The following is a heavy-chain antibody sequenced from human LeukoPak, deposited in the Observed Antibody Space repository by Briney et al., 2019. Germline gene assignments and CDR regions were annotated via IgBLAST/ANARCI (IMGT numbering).Heavy chain of an antibody. CDR2: INPSGGST. V-gene: IGHV1-46*01. CDR3: ARDLSYGDYPGGFDY. J-gene: IGHJ4*02. CDR1: GYTFTSYY. D-gene: IGHD4-17*01. Sequence: GASVKVSCKASGYTFTSYYMHWVRQAPGQGLEWMGNINPSGGSTSYAQKFQGRVTMTRDTSTSTVYMELSSLRSEDTAVYYCARDLSYGDYPGGFDYWGQGTLVTVSS.